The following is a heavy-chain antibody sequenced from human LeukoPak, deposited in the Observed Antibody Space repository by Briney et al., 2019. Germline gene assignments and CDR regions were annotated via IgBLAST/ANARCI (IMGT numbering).Heavy chain of an antibody. V-gene: IGHV3-74*01. CDR2: INDDGSST. CDR1: GFTFSSYW. Sequence: PGGSLRLSCTASGFTFSSYWMHWVRQVAGKGLVWVSRINDDGSSTSYADSVKGRFTISRDNAKNSLYLQMNSLRAEDTAVYYCARVKVTVAAPDYWGQGTLVTVSS. CDR3: ARVKVTVAAPDY. D-gene: IGHD6-19*01. J-gene: IGHJ4*02.